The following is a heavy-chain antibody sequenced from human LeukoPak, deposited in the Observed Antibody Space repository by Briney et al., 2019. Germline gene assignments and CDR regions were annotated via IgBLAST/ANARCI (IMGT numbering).Heavy chain of an antibody. V-gene: IGHV3-64D*06. J-gene: IGHJ4*02. CDR2: ISSNVGST. CDR1: GFTFSIYA. Sequence: TGGSLRLSCSASGFTFSIYAMHWVRQAPGKGLEYVSAISSNVGSTYYADSVKGRFTISRDNSKNTLYLQMSSLRAEDTAVYYCVKDMGYIVGATSYYFDYWGQGTLVTVSS. CDR3: VKDMGYIVGATSYYFDY. D-gene: IGHD1-26*01.